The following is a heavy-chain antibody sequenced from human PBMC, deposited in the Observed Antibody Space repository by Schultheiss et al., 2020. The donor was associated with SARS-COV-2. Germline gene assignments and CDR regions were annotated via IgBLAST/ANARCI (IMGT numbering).Heavy chain of an antibody. V-gene: IGHV3-21*01. D-gene: IGHD6-13*01. J-gene: IGHJ1*01. CDR1: GFTFSSYS. Sequence: GGSLRLSCAASGFTFSSYSMNWVRQAPGKGLEWVSSISSSSSYIYYADSVKGRFTISRDNAKNSLYLQMNSLRAEDTAVYYCARDGAAAGSIVYFQHWGQGTLVTVSS. CDR2: ISSSSSYI. CDR3: ARDGAAAGSIVYFQH.